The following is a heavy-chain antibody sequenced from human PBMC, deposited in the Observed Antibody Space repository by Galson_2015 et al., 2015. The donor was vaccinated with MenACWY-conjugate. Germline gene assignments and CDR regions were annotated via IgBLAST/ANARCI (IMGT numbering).Heavy chain of an antibody. Sequence: SLRLSCAASGFTVSSNYMSWVRQAPGKGLEWVSVIYSGGSTYYADSVKGRFTISRDNSKNTLYLQMNSLRAEDTAVYYCARGGSGSYPVHDAFDIWGQGTMVTVSS. CDR1: GFTVSSNY. V-gene: IGHV3-66*01. D-gene: IGHD1-26*01. CDR3: ARGGSGSYPVHDAFDI. CDR2: IYSGGST. J-gene: IGHJ3*02.